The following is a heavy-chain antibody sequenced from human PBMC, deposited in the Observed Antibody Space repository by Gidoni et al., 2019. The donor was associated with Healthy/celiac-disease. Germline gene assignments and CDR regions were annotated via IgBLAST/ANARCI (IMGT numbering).Heavy chain of an antibody. CDR1: GFPFSSYG. CDR3: ARDSDYGDYGVGEV. V-gene: IGHV3-33*01. D-gene: IGHD4-17*01. J-gene: IGHJ2*01. CDR2: IWYDGSNK. Sequence: QVQQVASGAGVVQHGRSLRLSCAASGFPFSSYGMHWVRQAPGKGLEWLAVIWYDGSNKYYADSVKGRFTISRDNSENTLYLQMNSLRAEDTAVYYCARDSDYGDYGVGEVWGRGTLVTVSS.